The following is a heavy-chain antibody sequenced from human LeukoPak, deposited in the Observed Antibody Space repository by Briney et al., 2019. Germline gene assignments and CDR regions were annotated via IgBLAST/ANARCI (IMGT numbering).Heavy chain of an antibody. CDR1: GYSFADYY. D-gene: IGHD2-15*01. CDR2: MNPNSGNT. V-gene: IGHV1-8*03. Sequence: ASVKVSCKASGYSFADYYMHWVRQAPGQGLEWMGWMNPNSGNTGYAQKFQGRVTITRNTSISTAYMELSSLRSEDTAVYYCAREGCSGGSCYGSDYWGQGTLVTVSS. CDR3: AREGCSGGSCYGSDY. J-gene: IGHJ4*02.